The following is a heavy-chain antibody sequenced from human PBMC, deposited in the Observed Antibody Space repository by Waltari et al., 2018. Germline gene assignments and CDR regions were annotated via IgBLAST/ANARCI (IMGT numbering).Heavy chain of an antibody. CDR2: MNPNSGNT. CDR1: GYTLTSDD. Sequence: QVQLVQSGAEVKKPGASGKVSCKASGYTLTSDDINWGRQATGQGLEWMGWMNPNSGNTGYAQKFQGRVTMTRNTSISTAYMELSSLRSEDTAVYYCARGKYYSGSYFIAPWGQGTLVTVSS. CDR3: ARGKYYSGSYFIAP. V-gene: IGHV1-8*01. D-gene: IGHD1-26*01. J-gene: IGHJ4*02.